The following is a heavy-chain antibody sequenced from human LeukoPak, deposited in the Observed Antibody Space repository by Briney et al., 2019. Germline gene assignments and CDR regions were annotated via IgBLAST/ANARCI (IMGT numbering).Heavy chain of an antibody. Sequence: GGSLRLSCAASGFTFSSYWMSWVRQAAGKGLEWVANIKQDGSEKYYVDSVKGRFTISRDNAKNSLYLQMNSLRAEDTAVYYCARDCSGGSCYSDAFDIWGQGTMVTVSS. D-gene: IGHD2-15*01. V-gene: IGHV3-7*01. J-gene: IGHJ3*02. CDR2: IKQDGSEK. CDR3: ARDCSGGSCYSDAFDI. CDR1: GFTFSSYW.